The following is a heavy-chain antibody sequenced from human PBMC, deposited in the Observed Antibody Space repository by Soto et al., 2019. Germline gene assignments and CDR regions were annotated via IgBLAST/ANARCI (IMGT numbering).Heavy chain of an antibody. CDR1: GGSVSSGSYY. V-gene: IGHV4-61*01. J-gene: IGHJ4*02. D-gene: IGHD6-19*01. Sequence: SVTLSLTCTVSGGSVSSGSYYWSWIRQPPGKGLEWIGYIYYSGSTNYNPSLKSRVTISVDTSKNQFSLKLSSVTAADTAVYYCAREGIAVAGFDYWGQGTLVTVSS. CDR2: IYYSGST. CDR3: AREGIAVAGFDY.